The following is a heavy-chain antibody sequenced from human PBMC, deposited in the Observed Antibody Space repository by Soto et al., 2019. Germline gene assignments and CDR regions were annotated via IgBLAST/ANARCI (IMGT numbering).Heavy chain of an antibody. CDR2: IIPIFGTA. Sequence: VQLVHSGAEVKKPGSSVKVSCKACGGTFSSYAISWVRQAPGQGLEWMGGIIPIFGTANYAQKFQGRVTITADESTSTAYMELSSLRSEDTAVYYCASRITIFGVVIPAVSYYFDLWGRGTLVTVSS. V-gene: IGHV1-69*01. D-gene: IGHD3-3*01. CDR3: ASRITIFGVVIPAVSYYFDL. CDR1: GGTFSSYA. J-gene: IGHJ2*01.